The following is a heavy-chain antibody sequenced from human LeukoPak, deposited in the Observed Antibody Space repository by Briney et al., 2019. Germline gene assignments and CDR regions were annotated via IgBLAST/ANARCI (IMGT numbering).Heavy chain of an antibody. CDR2: INPNSGGT. Sequence: ASVKVSCKASGYTFTGYYMHWVRQAPGQGLEWMGWINPNSGGTNYAQKFQGRVNMTRDTSISTAYMELSRLRSDDTAVYYCARVYYYDSSGYYFSYWGQGTLVTVSS. CDR3: ARVYYYDSSGYYFSY. D-gene: IGHD3-22*01. V-gene: IGHV1-2*02. CDR1: GYTFTGYY. J-gene: IGHJ4*02.